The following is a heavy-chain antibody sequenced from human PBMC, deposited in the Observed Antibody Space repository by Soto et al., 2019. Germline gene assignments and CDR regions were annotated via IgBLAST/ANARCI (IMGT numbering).Heavy chain of an antibody. Sequence: ESLKISCKGSGYSLTSYWISWVRQMPGQGLEWMGRIDPSDTYTNYSPSFQGHVTISADKSISTAYLQWSRLKASDTAMYYGTIGGIGYCSSTSSLRYYYGRDVWDQRTTITVSS. CDR2: IDPSDTYT. CDR3: TIGGIGYCSSTSSLRYYYGRDV. D-gene: IGHD2-2*01. CDR1: GYSLTSYW. V-gene: IGHV5-10-1*01. J-gene: IGHJ6*02.